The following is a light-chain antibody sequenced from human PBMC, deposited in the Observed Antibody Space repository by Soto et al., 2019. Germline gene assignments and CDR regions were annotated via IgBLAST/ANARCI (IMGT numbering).Light chain of an antibody. V-gene: IGKV2-24*01. J-gene: IGKJ1*01. Sequence: IVLTQTPLSSAVTLGQPASFSCGSSESLVHSDGKTYLGWLHLRPGQPPRLLIYQISRRPPGVPDRFSGSGAGTNFTRKISRVEPEDVGIFYCMQASQLRTFGQGTKVEIK. CDR1: ESLVHSDGKTY. CDR3: MQASQLRT. CDR2: QIS.